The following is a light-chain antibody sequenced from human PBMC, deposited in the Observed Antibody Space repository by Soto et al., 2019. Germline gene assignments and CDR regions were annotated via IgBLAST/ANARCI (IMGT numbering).Light chain of an antibody. CDR2: ATS. V-gene: IGKV1-5*01. J-gene: IGKJ1*01. Sequence: IQLTQSPSSLSASVGDRVTITCRASQSISSWLAWYQQKPGKAPKRLIYATSSLQSGVPSRFSGSGSGTEFTLTISSLQPDDFATYYCQQYNSYSQTFGQGTKVDIK. CDR1: QSISSW. CDR3: QQYNSYSQT.